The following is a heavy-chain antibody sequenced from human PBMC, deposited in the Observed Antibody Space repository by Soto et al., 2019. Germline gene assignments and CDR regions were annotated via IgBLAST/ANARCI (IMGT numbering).Heavy chain of an antibody. CDR3: ARNPYGTGLFDP. CDR1: GYTFINYD. J-gene: IGHJ5*02. D-gene: IGHD2-8*02. V-gene: IGHV1-8*01. CDR2: MTPSSGYT. Sequence: QVQLVQSGAEVEKPGASVRVSCKASGYTFINYDINWVRQAPGQGLEWLGWMTPSSGYTGYGQKLQGRLTMTRDTSTSTAYMELSSLRSEATAVYYCARNPYGTGLFDPWGQGTLVTVSS.